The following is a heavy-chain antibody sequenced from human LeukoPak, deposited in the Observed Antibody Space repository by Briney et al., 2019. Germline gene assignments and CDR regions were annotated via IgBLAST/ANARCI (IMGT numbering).Heavy chain of an antibody. V-gene: IGHV4-59*01. CDR1: GGSISSYY. CDR2: IYYSGST. D-gene: IGHD5-18*01. J-gene: IGHJ6*03. CDR3: ARGTRGYSYVVRPYYMDV. Sequence: PSETLSLTCTVSGGSISSYYWSWIRQPPGKGLEWIGYIYYSGSTNYNSSLKSRVTISVDTSKNQFSLKLSSVTAADTAVYYCARGTRGYSYVVRPYYMDVWGKGTTVTISS.